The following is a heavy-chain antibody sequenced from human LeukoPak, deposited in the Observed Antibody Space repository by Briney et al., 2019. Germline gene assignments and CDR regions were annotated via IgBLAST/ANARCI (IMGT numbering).Heavy chain of an antibody. D-gene: IGHD3-3*01. Sequence: KPSETLSLXCAVYGGSFSGYYWSWIRQPPGKGLEWIGEINHSGSTNYNPSLKSRVTISVDTSKNQFSLKLSSVTAADTAVYYCARGRITIFGVVIPLDYWGQGTLVTVSS. CDR3: ARGRITIFGVVIPLDY. J-gene: IGHJ4*02. V-gene: IGHV4-34*01. CDR1: GGSFSGYY. CDR2: INHSGST.